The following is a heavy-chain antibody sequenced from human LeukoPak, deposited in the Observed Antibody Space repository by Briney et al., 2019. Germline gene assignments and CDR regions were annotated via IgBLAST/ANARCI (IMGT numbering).Heavy chain of an antibody. CDR3: AKVSAGDMITFGGVVNGMDV. D-gene: IGHD3-16*01. V-gene: IGHV3-23*01. Sequence: GGSLRLSCAASGFTFSSYAMSWVRQAPGKGLEWVSAISSSGGSTNYADSVKGRFTISRDSSKNTLYLQMNNLRVEDTAIYYCAKVSAGDMITFGGVVNGMDVWGQGTTVTVSS. CDR2: ISSSGGST. J-gene: IGHJ6*02. CDR1: GFTFSSYA.